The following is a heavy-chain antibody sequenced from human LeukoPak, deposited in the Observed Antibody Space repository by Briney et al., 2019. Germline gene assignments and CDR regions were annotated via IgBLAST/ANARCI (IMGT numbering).Heavy chain of an antibody. CDR3: ARDRRGYSYSPLDY. V-gene: IGHV3-33*01. D-gene: IGHD5-18*01. Sequence: PGRSLRLSCAASGFTVSSYGMHGVREAPGKGLEWVAVIWYDGSNKYYADSVKGRFTISRDNSKNTLYLQMNSLRAEDTAVYYCARDRRGYSYSPLDYWGQGTLVTVSS. J-gene: IGHJ4*02. CDR1: GFTVSSYG. CDR2: IWYDGSNK.